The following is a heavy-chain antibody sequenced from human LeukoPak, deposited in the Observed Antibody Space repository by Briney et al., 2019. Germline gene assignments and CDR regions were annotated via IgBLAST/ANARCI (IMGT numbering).Heavy chain of an antibody. CDR3: TTGIRGD. V-gene: IGHV3-15*07. J-gene: IGHJ4*02. CDR2: ISSKTDGGAT. D-gene: IGHD3-10*01. Sequence: PGGSLRLPCSASGLTLTNAWMNWVRQAPGEGLDWVGRISSKTDGGATDYAAPGKGSFTISRDDSKNPLNLQMHSLKTEDTAVYYCTTGIRGDWGQGTLVTGSS. CDR1: GLTLTNAW.